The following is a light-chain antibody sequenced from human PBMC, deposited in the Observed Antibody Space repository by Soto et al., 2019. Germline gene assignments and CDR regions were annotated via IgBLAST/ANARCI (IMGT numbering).Light chain of an antibody. CDR1: QGLRND. CDR2: ATS. V-gene: IGKV1-6*01. Sequence: AIQMTQSPSSLSASVGDRVTITCRASQGLRNDLGWYQHRTGKAPKLLICATSNLQTGVPSRFSGSGSGTDFTLTFSSLQPDDFATYYCLQDYSYPRTFGQGTKVEIK. CDR3: LQDYSYPRT. J-gene: IGKJ1*01.